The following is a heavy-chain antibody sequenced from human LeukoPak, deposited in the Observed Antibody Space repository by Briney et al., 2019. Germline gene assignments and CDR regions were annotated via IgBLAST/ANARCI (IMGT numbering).Heavy chain of an antibody. CDR1: GGSISSDVHY. CDR3: TRRGSGNGGTYAGMDV. Sequence: SETLSLTCTVAGGSISSDVHYWDWIRQAPGKGLEWIGSLLYNGNTWYNPSLESRVTISVDTSENQFSLGLTSVNAADTAFYFCTRRGSGNGGTYAGMDVWGPGTSVTVSS. J-gene: IGHJ6*02. V-gene: IGHV4-39*01. D-gene: IGHD1-26*01. CDR2: LLYNGNT.